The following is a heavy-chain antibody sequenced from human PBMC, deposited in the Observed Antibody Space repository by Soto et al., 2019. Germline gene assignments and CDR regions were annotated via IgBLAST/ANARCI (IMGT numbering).Heavy chain of an antibody. V-gene: IGHV4-59*01. J-gene: IGHJ5*02. CDR1: GGSISSYY. CDR3: ARGVFHYDSKKEVGWFDP. D-gene: IGHD3-22*01. Sequence: SETLSLTCTVSGGSISSYYWSWIRQPPGKGLEWIGYIYYSGSTNYNPSLKSRVTISVDTSKNQFSLKLSSVTAADTAVYYCARGVFHYDSKKEVGWFDPWGQGTLVTVSS. CDR2: IYYSGST.